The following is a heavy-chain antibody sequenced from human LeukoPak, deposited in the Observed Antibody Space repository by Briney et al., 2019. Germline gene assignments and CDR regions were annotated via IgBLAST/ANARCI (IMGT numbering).Heavy chain of an antibody. CDR1: GFTFKNSA. V-gene: IGHV3-23*01. CDR2: ISDSGHTT. D-gene: IGHD2/OR15-2a*01. J-gene: IGHJ6*02. CDR3: AKVREYYYYGMDV. Sequence: GGSLRLPCAASGFTFKNSAMSWVRQAPGKGLVWVSAISDSGHTTYYADSVRGRFTISRDNSKNTLYLQINSLRAEDTAVYYCAKVREYYYYGMDVWGQGTTVTVSS.